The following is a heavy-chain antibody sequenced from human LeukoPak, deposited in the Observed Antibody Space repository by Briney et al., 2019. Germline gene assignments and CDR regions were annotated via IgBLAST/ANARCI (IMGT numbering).Heavy chain of an antibody. D-gene: IGHD2-8*01. CDR1: GASISSSTDY. Sequence: SETLSLTCTVSGASISSSTDYWGWIRQPPGKGLEWIANIYYSGSTNYNPSLKTRVTISVDKSNNQFSLRLSSVTAADTAVYYCARNGNYCIDVWGKGTTVTVSS. J-gene: IGHJ6*03. V-gene: IGHV4-39*07. CDR2: IYYSGST. CDR3: ARNGNYCIDV.